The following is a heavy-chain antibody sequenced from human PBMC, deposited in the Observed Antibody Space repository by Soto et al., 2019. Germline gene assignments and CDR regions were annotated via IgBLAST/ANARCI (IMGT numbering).Heavy chain of an antibody. D-gene: IGHD2-8*01. Sequence: KKTPASVKVSCKASGYTFTSYDINWVRQATGQGLEWMGWMNPNSGNTGYAQKFQGRVTMTRNTSISTAYMELSSLRSEDTAVYYCARFLGVTMVYAIQDYYYMDVWGKGTTVTVSS. CDR3: ARFLGVTMVYAIQDYYYMDV. J-gene: IGHJ6*03. CDR2: MNPNSGNT. V-gene: IGHV1-8*01. CDR1: GYTFTSYD.